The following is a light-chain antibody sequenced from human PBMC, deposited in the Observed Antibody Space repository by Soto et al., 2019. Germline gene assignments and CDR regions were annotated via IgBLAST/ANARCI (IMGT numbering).Light chain of an antibody. J-gene: IGKJ4*01. CDR1: QSISSW. CDR2: DAS. CDR3: QQYNSYSVT. Sequence: DIQMTQSPSTLSASVGDRVTITCRASQSISSWLAWYQQKPGKAPKLLIYDASSLESGVPSRFSGSGSGTEFTLTISSLQPDDFATYYCQQYNSYSVTFGGGT. V-gene: IGKV1-5*01.